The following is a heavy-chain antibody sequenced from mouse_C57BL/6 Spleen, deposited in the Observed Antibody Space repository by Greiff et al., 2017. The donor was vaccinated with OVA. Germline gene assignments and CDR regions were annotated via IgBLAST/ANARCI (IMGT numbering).Heavy chain of an antibody. D-gene: IGHD4-1*01. V-gene: IGHV1-18*01. J-gene: IGHJ1*03. Sequence: VQLQQSGPELVKPGASVKIPCKASGYTFTDYNMDWVKQSHGKSLEWIGDINPNNGGTIYNQKFKGKATLTVDKSSSTAYMELRSLTSEDTAVYYFARKWEISDGYFDVWGTGTTVTVSS. CDR3: ARKWEISDGYFDV. CDR2: INPNNGGT. CDR1: GYTFTDYN.